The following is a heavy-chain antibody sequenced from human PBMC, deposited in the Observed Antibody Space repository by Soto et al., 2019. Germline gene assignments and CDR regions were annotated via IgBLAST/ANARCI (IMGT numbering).Heavy chain of an antibody. Sequence: QVQLVQSGAEVKKPGASVQVSCKASRYTFNSYSLNWVRQAPGRGLEWMGWSNAYSGKTNYAQNFQGRVTMTIDTLTNTAYMDLRNLRPADTAVYYCATSTSSSWDFDYWCQGTLVTVSS. CDR2: SNAYSGKT. J-gene: IGHJ4*02. CDR1: RYTFNSYS. D-gene: IGHD2-2*01. CDR3: ATSTSSSWDFDY. V-gene: IGHV1-18*04.